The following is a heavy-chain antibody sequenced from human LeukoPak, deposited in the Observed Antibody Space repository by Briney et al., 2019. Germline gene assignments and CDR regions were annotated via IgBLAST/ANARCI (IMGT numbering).Heavy chain of an antibody. CDR2: IYHSGST. J-gene: IGHJ4*02. Sequence: SETLSLTCTVSGYSISSGYYWGWIRQPPGKGLEWIGSIYHSGSTYYNPSLKSRVTISVDTSKNQFSLKLSSVTAADTAVYYCARRPGWELLGGYFDYWGQGTLVTVSS. V-gene: IGHV4-38-2*02. CDR3: ARRPGWELLGGYFDY. CDR1: GYSISSGYY. D-gene: IGHD1-26*01.